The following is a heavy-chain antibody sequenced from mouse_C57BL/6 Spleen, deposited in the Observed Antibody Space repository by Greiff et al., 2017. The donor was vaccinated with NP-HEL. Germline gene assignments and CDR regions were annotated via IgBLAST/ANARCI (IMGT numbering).Heavy chain of an antibody. V-gene: IGHV10-1*01. Sequence: EVQGVESGGGLVQPKGSLKLSCAASGFSFNTYAMNWVRQAPGKGLEWVARIRSKSNNYATYYADSVKDRFTISRDDSESMLYLQMNNLKTEDTAMYYCVRHGWDYGSSSYFDYWGQGTTLTVSS. CDR3: VRHGWDYGSSSYFDY. CDR2: IRSKSNNYAT. D-gene: IGHD1-1*01. CDR1: GFSFNTYA. J-gene: IGHJ2*01.